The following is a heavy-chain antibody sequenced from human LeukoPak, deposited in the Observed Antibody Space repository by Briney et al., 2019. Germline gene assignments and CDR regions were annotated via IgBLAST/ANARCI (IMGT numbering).Heavy chain of an antibody. CDR2: IYYSGST. CDR3: VRGAFIAAAGDY. Sequence: PSETLSLTCAVYGGSFSGYYWSWIRQPPGKGLEWIGYIYYSGSTNYNPSLKSRVTISVDTSKNQFSLKLSSVTAADTAVYYCVRGAFIAAAGDYWGQGTLVTVSS. J-gene: IGHJ4*02. CDR1: GGSFSGYY. V-gene: IGHV4-59*01. D-gene: IGHD6-13*01.